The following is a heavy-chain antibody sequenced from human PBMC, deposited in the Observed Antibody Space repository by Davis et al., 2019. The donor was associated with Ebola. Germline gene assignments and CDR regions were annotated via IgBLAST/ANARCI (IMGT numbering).Heavy chain of an antibody. J-gene: IGHJ6*02. CDR3: ARGRYSDGMDV. V-gene: IGHV3-21*01. Sequence: WGSLRLSCAASGFTFSSYAMSWVRQAPGKGLEWVSAISSSSSYTNYADSVKGRFTISRDNAKNSLYLQMNSLRAEDTAVYYCARGRYSDGMDVWGQGTTVTVSS. CDR2: ISSSSSYT. CDR1: GFTFSSYA. D-gene: IGHD5-18*01.